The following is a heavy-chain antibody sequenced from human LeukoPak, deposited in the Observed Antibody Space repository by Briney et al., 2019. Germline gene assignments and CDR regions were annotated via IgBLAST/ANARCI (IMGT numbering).Heavy chain of an antibody. V-gene: IGHV3-30*18. D-gene: IGHD4-17*01. J-gene: IGHJ3*02. Sequence: GGSLRLSCAASGFTFSSYGVHWVRQAPGKGLEWVAVISYDGSNKYYADSVKGRFTISRDNSKNTLYLQMNSLRAEDTAVYYCAKDAGALRDAFDIWGQGTMVTVSS. CDR3: AKDAGALRDAFDI. CDR1: GFTFSSYG. CDR2: ISYDGSNK.